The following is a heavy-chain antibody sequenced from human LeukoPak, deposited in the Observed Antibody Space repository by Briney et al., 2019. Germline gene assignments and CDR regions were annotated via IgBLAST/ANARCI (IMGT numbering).Heavy chain of an antibody. D-gene: IGHD5-18*01. Sequence: SETLSLTCTVSGGSFTSYYWSWIRQPPGKGLEWIGYIYYTGSISYNPSLKTRVTISVDTSKNQFSLRLTSVTAADTAVYYCAKMVTNAFDIWGQGTLVTVSS. CDR2: IYYTGSI. CDR3: AKMVTNAFDI. V-gene: IGHV4-59*08. J-gene: IGHJ3*02. CDR1: GGSFTSYY.